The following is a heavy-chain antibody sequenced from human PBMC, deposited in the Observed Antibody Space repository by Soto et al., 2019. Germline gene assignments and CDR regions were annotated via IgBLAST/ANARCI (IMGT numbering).Heavy chain of an antibody. D-gene: IGHD6-13*01. V-gene: IGHV3-7*01. CDR3: ASIAAAGLFDY. Sequence: EVQLVESGGGLVQPGGSLRLSCAASGFTFSSYWMSWVRQAPGKGLEWVANIKQDGSEKYYVDSVKGRFTISRDNAKNSRYLQMNSLRGEDTAVYYCASIAAAGLFDYWGQGTLVTVSS. CDR2: IKQDGSEK. J-gene: IGHJ4*02. CDR1: GFTFSSYW.